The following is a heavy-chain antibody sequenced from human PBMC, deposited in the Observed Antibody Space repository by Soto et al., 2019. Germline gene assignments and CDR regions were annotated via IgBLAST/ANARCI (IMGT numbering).Heavy chain of an antibody. J-gene: IGHJ3*02. CDR2: ISSNGGST. D-gene: IGHD3-22*01. V-gene: IGHV3-64*02. CDR3: ARGGPRDYYDSSGLDAFDI. CDR1: GFTFSSYA. Sequence: GGSLRLSCAASGFTFSSYAMHWVRQAPGKGLEYVSAISSNGGSTYYADSVKGRFTISRDNSKNTLYLQMGSLRAEDMAVYYCARGGPRDYYDSSGLDAFDIWGQGTMVPSPQ.